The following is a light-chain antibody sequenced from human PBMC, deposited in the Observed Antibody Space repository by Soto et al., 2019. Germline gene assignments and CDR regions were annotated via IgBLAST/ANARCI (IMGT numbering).Light chain of an antibody. CDR2: EVS. CDR3: SSYTTCSTLV. CDR1: SSDVGGYNF. J-gene: IGLJ1*01. Sequence: QSALTQPASVFGSPGQSITISCTGTSSDVGGYNFVSWYQQHPGKAPKLMIYEVSSRPSGVSNRFSGSKSGNTASLTISGLQPEDEADYYCSSYTTCSTLVFGTGTKRTVL. V-gene: IGLV2-14*03.